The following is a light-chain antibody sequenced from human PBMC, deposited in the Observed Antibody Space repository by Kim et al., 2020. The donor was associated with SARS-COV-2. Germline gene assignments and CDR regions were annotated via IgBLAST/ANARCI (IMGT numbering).Light chain of an antibody. CDR3: QESYSTPYT. V-gene: IGKV1-39*01. Sequence: DIQMTQSPSSLSASVGDRVTITCRASQSISSYLTWYQQKPGKAPKLLIYAASSLQSGVPSRFSGSGSGTDFTLTISSLQPEDCATYYCQESYSTPYTCGQGTKLE. J-gene: IGKJ2*01. CDR2: AAS. CDR1: QSISSY.